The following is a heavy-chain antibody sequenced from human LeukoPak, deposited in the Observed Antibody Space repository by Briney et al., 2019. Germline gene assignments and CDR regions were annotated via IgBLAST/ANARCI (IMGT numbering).Heavy chain of an antibody. CDR2: ISSSSSTI. Sequence: PGGSLRLSCAASGFTFSSYSMNWVRQAPGKGLEWVSYISSSSSTIYYADSVKGRFTISRDNAKNSLYLQMNSLRAEDTAVYYCASLPRYSSSSVDYWGQGTLVTVSA. V-gene: IGHV3-48*01. D-gene: IGHD6-6*01. J-gene: IGHJ4*02. CDR1: GFTFSSYS. CDR3: ASLPRYSSSSVDY.